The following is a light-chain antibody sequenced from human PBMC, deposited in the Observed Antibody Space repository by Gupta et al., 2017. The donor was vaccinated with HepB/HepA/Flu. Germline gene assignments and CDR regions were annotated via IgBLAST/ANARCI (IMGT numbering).Light chain of an antibody. J-gene: IGLJ2*01. Sequence: QSVLTQTPSASGTPGQRVTISCSGGSSNIGTNTVNWYQQLPGTAPQLVIYNNKQRPSGVPDRFSGSKSGTSASLAISGLQSEDEADYYCAAWDDSLNGPLFGGGTKLTVL. V-gene: IGLV1-44*01. CDR3: AAWDDSLNGPL. CDR2: NNK. CDR1: SSNIGTNT.